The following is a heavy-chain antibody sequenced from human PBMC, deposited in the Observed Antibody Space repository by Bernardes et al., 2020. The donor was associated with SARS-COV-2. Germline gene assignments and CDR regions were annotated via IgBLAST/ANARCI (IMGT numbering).Heavy chain of an antibody. CDR3: AKARSLFMLYYDDAFDI. CDR1: GFTFSNYA. CDR2: ISYEGSKS. V-gene: IGHV3-30*18. Sequence: GRSLRLSCAAAGFTFSNYAIHWVRQAPGKGLEWVADISYEGSKSNFADSVKGRFTVSRDSSKNMVFLQMNSLRSEDTAVYYCAKARSLFMLYYDDAFDIWGQGTMVIVSS. J-gene: IGHJ3*02. D-gene: IGHD2-8*01.